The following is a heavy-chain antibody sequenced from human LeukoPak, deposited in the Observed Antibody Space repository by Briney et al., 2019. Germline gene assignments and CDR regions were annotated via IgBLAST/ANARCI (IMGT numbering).Heavy chain of an antibody. J-gene: IGHJ4*02. CDR3: AKGSGYYSPSIYFDY. CDR1: GFTFSGYG. Sequence: GGSLRLSCAASGFTFSGYGMHWVRQAPGKGLEWVAVISNDGSDKFYADSVKGRFTISRDNSKNTLHLQMNSLTAEDTAVYYCAKGSGYYSPSIYFDYWGQGTLVTVSS. D-gene: IGHD3-3*01. CDR2: ISNDGSDK. V-gene: IGHV3-30*18.